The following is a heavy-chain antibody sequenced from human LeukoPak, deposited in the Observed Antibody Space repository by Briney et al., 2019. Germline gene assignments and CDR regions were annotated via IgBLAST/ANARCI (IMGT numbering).Heavy chain of an antibody. CDR2: IRSKANSYAT. CDR3: TRLRIVEDYFDY. CDR1: GFTFSGSA. Sequence: GGSLRLSCAASGFTFSGSAMHWVRQASGKGLEWVGRIRSKANSYATAYAASVKGRFTISRDDSKNTAYLQMNSLKTEDTAVYYCTRLRIVEDYFDYWGQGTLVTVSS. J-gene: IGHJ4*02. D-gene: IGHD1-26*01. V-gene: IGHV3-73*01.